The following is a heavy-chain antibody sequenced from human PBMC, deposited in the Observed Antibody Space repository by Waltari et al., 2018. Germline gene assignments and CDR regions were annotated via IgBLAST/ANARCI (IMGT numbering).Heavy chain of an antibody. CDR1: GGSISSGGYY. CDR2: IYYRGRT. V-gene: IGHV4-31*03. D-gene: IGHD2-8*01. CDR3: ARDRGGSRGGVSGRWFDP. Sequence: VQLQESGPGLVKPSQTLSLTCTVSGGSISSGGYYWSWIRQHPGKGLEGMGYIYYRGRTYDNPALKSRVTRSVDTSKNQFSLKLSSVTAADTAVYYCARDRGGSRGGVSGRWFDPWGQGTLVTVSS. J-gene: IGHJ5*02.